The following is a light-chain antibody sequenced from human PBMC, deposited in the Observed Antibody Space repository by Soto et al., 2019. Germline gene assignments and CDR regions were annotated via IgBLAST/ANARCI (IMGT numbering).Light chain of an antibody. CDR1: RDISNS. Sequence: DIQMTQSPSSVSASVGDRLTITCRASRDISNSLAWYQQTPGKAPKLLLRGASSLHRGVPSRFSGGGAGTEFTLTISSLQPEDFATYYCQQTSAFPITFGQGTKVDFK. V-gene: IGKV1-12*01. CDR2: GAS. CDR3: QQTSAFPIT. J-gene: IGKJ2*01.